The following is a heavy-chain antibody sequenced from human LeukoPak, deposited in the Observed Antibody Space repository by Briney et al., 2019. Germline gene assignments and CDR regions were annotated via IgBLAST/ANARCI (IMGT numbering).Heavy chain of an antibody. CDR1: GGPFSDPY. Sequence: SETLSLTCAVYGGPFSDPYWNWVRQPPGKGLEWIGYVYYSGTTGTTNYNPSLKSRITISVDTSKNQFSLKLSSVTAADTAVYYCARHRDYYRFDSWGQGTLVIVSS. CDR2: VYYSGTT. V-gene: IGHV4-59*08. J-gene: IGHJ4*02. D-gene: IGHD3-10*01. CDR3: ARHRDYYRFDS.